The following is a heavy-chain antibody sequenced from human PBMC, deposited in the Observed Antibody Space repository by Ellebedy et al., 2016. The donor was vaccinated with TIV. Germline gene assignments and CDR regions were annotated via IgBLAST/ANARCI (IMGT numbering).Heavy chain of an antibody. V-gene: IGHV7-4-1*02. D-gene: IGHD3-3*01. J-gene: IGHJ4*02. CDR1: GYTFTRYA. CDR3: ARGGSYYDFWNGYNDY. CDR2: IIPNTGHP. Sequence: AASVKVSCKASGYTFTRYAMNWVRQAPGQGLEWMGWIIPNTGHPTYAQGFTGRFVFSLDTSVSTAYLQISSLKAEDTAVYYCARGGSYYDFWNGYNDYWGQGTLVTVSS.